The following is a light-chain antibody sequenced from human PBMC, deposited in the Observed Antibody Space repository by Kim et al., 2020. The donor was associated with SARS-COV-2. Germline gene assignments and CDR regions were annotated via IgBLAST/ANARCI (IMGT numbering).Light chain of an antibody. J-gene: IGKJ4*01. Sequence: EVVLTQSPATLSLSPGERATLSCRASESVGSQLTWHQQKPGQAPRLLIYDTSNRAPGIPTRFSGSGSGTDFTLTISSLEPDDLGVYYCQQRSSWPLTFGGGTKVDIK. V-gene: IGKV3-11*01. CDR1: ESVGSQ. CDR3: QQRSSWPLT. CDR2: DTS.